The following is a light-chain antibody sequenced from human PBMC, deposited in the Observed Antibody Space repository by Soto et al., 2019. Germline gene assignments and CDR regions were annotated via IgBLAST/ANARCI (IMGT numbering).Light chain of an antibody. CDR2: VERSGSY. CDR1: SGYSTYI. J-gene: IGLJ2*01. CDR3: ENWDSNTVVV. Sequence: QLVLTQSSSASASLGSSVKLTCTLSSGYSTYIIAWHQQQPGKAPRYLMKVERSGSYNKGSGVPDRFSGSSSGADRYLTISNLQSEDEADYYCENWDSNTVVVFRGGTQLPGL. V-gene: IGLV4-60*03.